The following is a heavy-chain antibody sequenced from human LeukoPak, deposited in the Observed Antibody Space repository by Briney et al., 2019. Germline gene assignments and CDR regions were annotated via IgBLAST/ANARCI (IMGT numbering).Heavy chain of an antibody. CDR2: IYYSGST. CDR3: ARDGPLNYYDSSGHIFDY. D-gene: IGHD3-22*01. Sequence: SETLSLTCTVSGGSISSYYWSWIRQPPGKGLEWIGYIYYSGSTNYNPSLKSRVTISVDTSKNQFSLKLSSVTAADTAVYYCARDGPLNYYDSSGHIFDYWGQGTLVTVSS. J-gene: IGHJ4*02. V-gene: IGHV4-59*12. CDR1: GGSISSYY.